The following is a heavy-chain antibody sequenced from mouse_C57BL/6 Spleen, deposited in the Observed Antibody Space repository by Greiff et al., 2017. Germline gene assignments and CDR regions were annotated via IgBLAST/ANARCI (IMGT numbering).Heavy chain of an antibody. D-gene: IGHD2-2*01. CDR1: GFTFTTYA. CDR2: IRSKSSNYAT. V-gene: IGHV10-3*01. Sequence: EVQRVESGGGLVQPKGSLKLSCAASGFTFTTYAMHWVRQAPGKGLEWVARIRSKSSNYATYYADSVKDRFTISRDDSQSMLYLQMKNLKTEDTAMYYCVRDRLQGWYFDVWGTGTTVTVSS. J-gene: IGHJ1*03. CDR3: VRDRLQGWYFDV.